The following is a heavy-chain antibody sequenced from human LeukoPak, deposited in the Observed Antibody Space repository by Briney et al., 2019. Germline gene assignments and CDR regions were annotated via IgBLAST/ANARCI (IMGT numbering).Heavy chain of an antibody. V-gene: IGHV1-18*01. CDR3: AXXXXXYDSSGYFLDAFDI. D-gene: IGHD3-22*01. CDR2: ISAYNGNT. CDR1: GYTFTSYG. J-gene: IGHJ3*02. Sequence: ASVKVSCKASGYTFTSYGISWVRQAPGQGLEWMGWISAYNGNTNYAQKLQGRVTMTTDTSTSTAYMELRSLRSDDTAVYYCAXXXXXYDSSGYFLDAFDIWGQGTMVTVSS.